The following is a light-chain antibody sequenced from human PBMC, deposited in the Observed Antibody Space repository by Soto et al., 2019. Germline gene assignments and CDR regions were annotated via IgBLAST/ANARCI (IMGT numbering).Light chain of an antibody. Sequence: QSVLTQSSSASASLGSSVKLTCTLSSGHSSYIIAWHQQQPGKAPRYLMKLEGSGSYNKGSGVPDRFSGSSSGADRYLTISNLQSEDKADYYCETWDSNTRVFGGGTKLTVL. CDR3: ETWDSNTRV. J-gene: IGLJ2*01. CDR2: LEGSGSY. V-gene: IGLV4-60*03. CDR1: SGHSSYI.